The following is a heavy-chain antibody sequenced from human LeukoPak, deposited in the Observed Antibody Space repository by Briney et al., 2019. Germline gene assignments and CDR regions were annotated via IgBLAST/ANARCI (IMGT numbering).Heavy chain of an antibody. D-gene: IGHD3-10*01. V-gene: IGHV3-21*01. CDR1: GFILNKYW. Sequence: PGGSLRLSCAASGFILNKYWMHWVRQAPGKGLVWVSSISSSSSYIYYADSVKGRFTISRDNAKNSLYLQMNSLRAEDTAVYYCARGRFIYYYGSGYLSNFDYWGQGTLVTVSS. CDR3: ARGRFIYYYGSGYLSNFDY. CDR2: ISSSSSYI. J-gene: IGHJ4*02.